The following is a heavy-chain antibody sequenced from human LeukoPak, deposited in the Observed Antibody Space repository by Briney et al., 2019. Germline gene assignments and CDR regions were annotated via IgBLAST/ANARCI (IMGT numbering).Heavy chain of an antibody. V-gene: IGHV3-30-3*01. Sequence: PGGSLRLSCAASGFTFSSYAMHWVRQAPGKGLEWVAVISYDGSNKYYADSVKGRFTISRDNSKNTLYLQMNSLRAEDTAVYYCAATSSSWYQKDAFDIWGQGTMVTVSS. CDR2: ISYDGSNK. CDR1: GFTFSSYA. D-gene: IGHD6-13*01. CDR3: AATSSSWYQKDAFDI. J-gene: IGHJ3*02.